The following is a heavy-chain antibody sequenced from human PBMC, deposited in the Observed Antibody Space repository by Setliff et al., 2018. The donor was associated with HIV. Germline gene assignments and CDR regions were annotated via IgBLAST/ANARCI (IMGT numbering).Heavy chain of an antibody. CDR2: IRFNGNDK. CDR1: GFIFKTYD. CDR3: VTRYCGESICPEFDY. D-gene: IGHD2-21*01. Sequence: PGGSLRLSCAPSGFIFKTYDIHWVRQAPGKGLEWVTFIRFNGNDKYYADSVKGRFTISRDNSKNTLDLQINSLRPEDTAGYYCVTRYCGESICPEFDYWGQGTLVTVSS. V-gene: IGHV3-30*02. J-gene: IGHJ4*02.